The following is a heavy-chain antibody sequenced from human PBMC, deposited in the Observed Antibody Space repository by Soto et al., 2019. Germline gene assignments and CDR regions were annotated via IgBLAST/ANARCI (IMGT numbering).Heavy chain of an antibody. J-gene: IGHJ5*02. CDR1: GGSISSSSYY. D-gene: IGHD6-13*01. CDR2: IYYSGST. Sequence: PSETLSLTCTVSGGSISSSSYYWGWIRQPPGKGLEWIGSIYYSGSTYYNPSLKSRVTISVDTSKNQLSLKLSSVTAADMVFYYCARHQSHSSSYVDPWGQGTLVTVSS. V-gene: IGHV4-39*01. CDR3: ARHQSHSSSYVDP.